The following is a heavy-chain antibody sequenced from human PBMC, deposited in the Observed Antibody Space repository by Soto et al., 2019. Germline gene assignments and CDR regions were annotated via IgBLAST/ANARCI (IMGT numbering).Heavy chain of an antibody. Sequence: PSETLSLTCTVSGGSISSSRYYWGWIRPPPGKGLEWMGSIYYSGSTYYNPSLKSRVPISVDTSKNQFSLKLSSVTAADTAVYYCARQSEYPQQLVDYWGQGTLVTVSS. CDR3: ARQSEYPQQLVDY. CDR1: GGSISSSRYY. D-gene: IGHD6-13*01. J-gene: IGHJ4*02. V-gene: IGHV4-39*01. CDR2: IYYSGST.